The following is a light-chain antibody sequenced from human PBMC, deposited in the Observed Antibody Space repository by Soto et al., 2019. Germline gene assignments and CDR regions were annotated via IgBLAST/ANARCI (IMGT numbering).Light chain of an antibody. V-gene: IGLV2-11*01. CDR2: DVS. CDR1: STDGGGYNY. CDR3: CSYAGSYTYV. Sequence: QSALTQPRAVTGSPGQSVTISCTGTSTDGGGYNYVSWYQQHPGKAPKLMIYDVSKRPSRVPDRFSGSKSGNTASLTISGLQAENEADYYCCSYAGSYTYVFGTGTKVTVL. J-gene: IGLJ1*01.